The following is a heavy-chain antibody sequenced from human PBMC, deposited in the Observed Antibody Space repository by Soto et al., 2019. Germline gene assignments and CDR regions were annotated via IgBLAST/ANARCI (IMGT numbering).Heavy chain of an antibody. CDR3: AMVSGTTAESDAFDI. Sequence: SETLSLTCAVYGGSFSGYYWSWIRQPPGKGLEWIGEINHSGSTNYNPSLKSRVTISVDTSKNQFSLKLSSVTAADTAVFYCAMVSGTTAESDAFDIWGQGTMVTVSS. J-gene: IGHJ3*02. CDR2: INHSGST. CDR1: GGSFSGYY. D-gene: IGHD1-1*01. V-gene: IGHV4-34*01.